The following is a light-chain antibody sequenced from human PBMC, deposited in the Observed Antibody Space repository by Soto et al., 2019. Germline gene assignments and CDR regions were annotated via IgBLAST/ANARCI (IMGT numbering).Light chain of an antibody. CDR1: KLGDKY. J-gene: IGLJ2*01. Sequence: SYELTQPPSVSVSPGQTASITCSGDKLGDKYACWYQQKPGQSPVLVIYQDSKRPSGIPERFSGSNSGNTATLTISGTQAMDEADYYCQAWDSSTAWAFGGGTKLTVL. V-gene: IGLV3-1*01. CDR2: QDS. CDR3: QAWDSSTAWA.